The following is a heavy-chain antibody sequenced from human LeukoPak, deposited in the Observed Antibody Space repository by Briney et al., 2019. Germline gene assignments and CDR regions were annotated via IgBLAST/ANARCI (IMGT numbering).Heavy chain of an antibody. CDR3: LGQFPADLDV. D-gene: IGHD3-16*01. CDR1: GGSFSGYY. Sequence: SETLSLTCAVYGGSFSGYYWSWIRQPPGKGLEWIGEINHSGSTNYNPSLKSRVTISVDTSKNQFSLKLSSVTAADTAVYFCLGQFPADLDVWGQGMLVTVSS. J-gene: IGHJ4*02. V-gene: IGHV4-34*03. CDR2: INHSGST.